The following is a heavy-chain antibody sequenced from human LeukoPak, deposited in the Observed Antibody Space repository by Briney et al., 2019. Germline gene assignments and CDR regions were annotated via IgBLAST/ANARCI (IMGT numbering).Heavy chain of an antibody. CDR1: GGSISSSSYY. D-gene: IGHD1-26*01. Sequence: SETLSLTCTVSGGSISSSSYYWGWIRQPPGKGLEWIGSIYYSGSTYYNPSLKSRVTISVDMSKNQFSLKLSSVTAADTAVYYCARDSSGTYYYYGMDVWGQGTTVTVSS. CDR2: IYYSGST. J-gene: IGHJ6*02. CDR3: ARDSSGTYYYYGMDV. V-gene: IGHV4-39*07.